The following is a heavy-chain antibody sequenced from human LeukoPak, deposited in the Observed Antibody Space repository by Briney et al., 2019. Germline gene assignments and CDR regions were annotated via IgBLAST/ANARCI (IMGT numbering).Heavy chain of an antibody. V-gene: IGHV3-7*01. CDR1: GFTFSTHW. J-gene: IGHJ4*02. CDR3: ARDSIAAAGTPDY. D-gene: IGHD6-13*01. Sequence: PGGSLRLSCAASGFTFSTHWMTWVRQAPGKGLGWVANINQAGTEKYYVDSVKGRFTISRDNAKNSLSLQMNSLRAEDTAVYYCARDSIAAAGTPDYWGQGTLVTVSS. CDR2: INQAGTEK.